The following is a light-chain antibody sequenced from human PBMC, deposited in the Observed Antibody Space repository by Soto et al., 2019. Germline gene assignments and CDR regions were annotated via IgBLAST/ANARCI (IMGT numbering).Light chain of an antibody. CDR1: QSVSSN. J-gene: IGKJ4*01. CDR2: DAS. Sequence: EIVLIQSPATLSLPPGERATLSCRASQSVSSNLAWYQQNPGQAPRLLIFDASSRAAGIPARFSGSGSGTDFTLTISSLDPEDFAVYYCQQHSNWPLTFGGGTKVEIK. V-gene: IGKV3-11*01. CDR3: QQHSNWPLT.